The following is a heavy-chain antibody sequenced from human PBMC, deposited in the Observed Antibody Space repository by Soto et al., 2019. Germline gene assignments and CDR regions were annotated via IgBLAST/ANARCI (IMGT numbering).Heavy chain of an antibody. CDR3: AKATVTTSYFYGMYV. J-gene: IGHJ6*02. V-gene: IGHV3-23*01. Sequence: EVQLLESGGGLVQPGGSLRLSCAASGFTFSSFAMNWVRQAPGKGLEWVSAITGSGSSAYFADAVKGRFTISRDNSKKTLYLQMNSLRVEDSGVYFCAKATVTTSYFYGMYVRGQGTTVIVSS. CDR1: GFTFSSFA. CDR2: ITGSGSSA. D-gene: IGHD4-4*01.